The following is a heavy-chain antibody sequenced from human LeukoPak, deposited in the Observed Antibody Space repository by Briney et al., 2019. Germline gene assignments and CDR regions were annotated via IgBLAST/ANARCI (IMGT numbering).Heavy chain of an antibody. CDR1: GFTFSSHW. J-gene: IGHJ3*02. V-gene: IGHV3-74*01. Sequence: GGSLRLSCAASGFTFSSHWMHWVRQAPGKGLVWVSRINSDGSSTSYADSVKGRFTISRDNAKNTLYLQMNSLRAEDTAVYYCARDRVLLWFGELSIDAFDIWGQGTMVTVSS. D-gene: IGHD3-10*01. CDR2: INSDGSST. CDR3: ARDRVLLWFGELSIDAFDI.